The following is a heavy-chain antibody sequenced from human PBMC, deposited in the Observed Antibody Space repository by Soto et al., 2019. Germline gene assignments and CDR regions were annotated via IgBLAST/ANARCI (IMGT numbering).Heavy chain of an antibody. Sequence: EVQLVESGGGLVQPGGSLRLSCAASGFTFSNYDMHWVRRVTGKGLEWVSGITTDGDTYYLGSVKGGFTISREKAKNSLYHQMNSLSAGDTAVYYCARELHGGSYGMDVWGQGTTVTVSS. V-gene: IGHV3-13*01. CDR2: ITTDGDT. CDR1: GFTFSNYD. CDR3: ARELHGGSYGMDV. J-gene: IGHJ6*02.